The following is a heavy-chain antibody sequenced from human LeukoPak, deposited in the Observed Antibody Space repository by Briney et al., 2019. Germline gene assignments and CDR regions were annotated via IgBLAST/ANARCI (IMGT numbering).Heavy chain of an antibody. J-gene: IGHJ4*02. Sequence: GGSLRLSCAPSGFTFSTYWMTWVRQAPGKGLEWVANIKQDGSEEYYVDSVKGRFTISKDNAKTSLYLQMNSLRVEDTAVYYCARHIDWKFDYWGQGTLVTVSS. CDR1: GFTFSTYW. CDR2: IKQDGSEE. CDR3: ARHIDWKFDY. V-gene: IGHV3-7*01. D-gene: IGHD1-1*01.